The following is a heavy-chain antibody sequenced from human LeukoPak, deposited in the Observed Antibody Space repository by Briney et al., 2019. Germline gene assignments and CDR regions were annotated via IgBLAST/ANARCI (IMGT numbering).Heavy chain of an antibody. Sequence: GESLRLSCAASGFSFSNYPMQWVRQAPGKGLEWVATISYDGSSRYSAGSVKGRFTISRDNSKNTLSLQMNSLRAEDTAMYYCASPPGRPNGDWGQGTLVTVSS. CDR1: GFSFSNYP. D-gene: IGHD3-10*01. V-gene: IGHV3-30*04. CDR3: ASPPGRPNGD. J-gene: IGHJ4*02. CDR2: ISYDGSSR.